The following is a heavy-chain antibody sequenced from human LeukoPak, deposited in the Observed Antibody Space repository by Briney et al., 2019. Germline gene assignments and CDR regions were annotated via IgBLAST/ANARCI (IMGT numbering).Heavy chain of an antibody. J-gene: IGHJ4*02. CDR2: IKGKSDGGII. Sequence: PGGSLRLSCAASGFTFSNAWMSWVRQAPGKGLLWLGRIKGKSDGGIIDYAAPVKGRFTISRDDSKNTLYLQLNSLKTEDTAVYYCTTSEGRYWGQGTLVTVSS. V-gene: IGHV3-15*01. CDR3: TTSEGRY. CDR1: GFTFSNAW.